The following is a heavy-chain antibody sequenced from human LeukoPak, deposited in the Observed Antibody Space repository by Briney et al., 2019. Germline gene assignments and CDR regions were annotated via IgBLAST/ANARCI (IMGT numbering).Heavy chain of an antibody. D-gene: IGHD6-13*01. V-gene: IGHV4-34*01. CDR1: GGSFSGYY. J-gene: IGHJ4*02. CDR3: ARASQGVAAAGRYFDY. Sequence: PPETLSLTCAVYGGSFSGYYWSWIRQPPGKGLEWIGEINHSGSTNYNPSLKSRVTISVDTSKNQFSLKLSSVTAADTAVYYCARASQGVAAAGRYFDYWGQGTLVTVSS. CDR2: INHSGST.